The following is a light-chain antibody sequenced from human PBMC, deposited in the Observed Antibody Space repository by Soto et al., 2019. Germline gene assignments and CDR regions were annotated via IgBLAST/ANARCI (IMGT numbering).Light chain of an antibody. V-gene: IGKV2-28*01. Sequence: DLVMTQSPLSLPVTPGEPASISCSSSQSLLHSNGYNYLDWYLQKPWQSPQLLIYLGSNRASRVPVRFSGSGSGTDFTLNISRVEAEDVGVYYRMQALQAGTFRPGTKGDIK. CDR1: QSLLHSNGYNY. J-gene: IGKJ3*01. CDR2: LGS. CDR3: MQALQAGT.